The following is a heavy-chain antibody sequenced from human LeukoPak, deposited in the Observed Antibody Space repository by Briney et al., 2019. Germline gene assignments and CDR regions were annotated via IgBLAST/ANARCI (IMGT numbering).Heavy chain of an antibody. J-gene: IGHJ6*03. Sequence: PGGSLRLSCAASGFTFSSYWMSWVRQAPGKGLEWVANRKQDGSEKYYVDSVKGRFTISRDNAKNSLYLQMNSLRAEDTAVYYCARELSAAAGTVFDYYYYMDVWGKGTTVTVSS. CDR2: RKQDGSEK. CDR3: ARELSAAAGTVFDYYYYMDV. D-gene: IGHD6-13*01. CDR1: GFTFSSYW. V-gene: IGHV3-7*01.